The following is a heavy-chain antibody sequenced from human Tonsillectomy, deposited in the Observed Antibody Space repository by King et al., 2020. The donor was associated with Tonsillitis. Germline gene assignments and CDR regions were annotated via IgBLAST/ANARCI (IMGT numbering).Heavy chain of an antibody. D-gene: IGHD2-15*01. J-gene: IGHJ4*02. V-gene: IGHV3-15*01. CDR3: TTCPFRYCSVGTCPSYFDS. CDR1: GFTFSDAW. Sequence: VQLVESGGGLVKPGGSLRLSCAASGFTFSDAWMSWVRQTPGKGLEWVGRIKTTTYGGTTDYAAPVRGRFTISRDDSENTLYLQMNSLITDDSAVYYCTTCPFRYCSVGTCPSYFDSWGQGTLVTVSS. CDR2: IKTTTYGGTT.